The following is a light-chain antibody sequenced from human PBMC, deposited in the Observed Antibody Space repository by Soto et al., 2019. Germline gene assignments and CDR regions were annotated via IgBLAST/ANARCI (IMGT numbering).Light chain of an antibody. CDR1: QSVSSY. CDR2: GAS. CDR3: QQYNNWLSIT. Sequence: EIVVTQSPATLSLSPGERATLSCRASQSVSSYLAWYQQKPGQAPRLLIYGASTRATGIPARFSGSGSGTEFTLTISSLQSEDFAVYYCQQYNNWLSITFGQGTRLEIK. V-gene: IGKV3-15*01. J-gene: IGKJ5*01.